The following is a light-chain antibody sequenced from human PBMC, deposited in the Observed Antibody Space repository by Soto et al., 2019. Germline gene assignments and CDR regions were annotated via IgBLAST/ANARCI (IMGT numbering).Light chain of an antibody. CDR1: GSNIGSHD. J-gene: IGLJ3*02. Sequence: QSGLTHPPSASGTPGQRVTISCSGSGSNIGSHDVYWYQHLPGTAPKVLIYRNDQRPSGVPDRFSASRSGTSASLAISGPRSEDEADYYCVAWDDSLSGRVFGGGTKLTVL. CDR2: RND. CDR3: VAWDDSLSGRV. V-gene: IGLV1-47*02.